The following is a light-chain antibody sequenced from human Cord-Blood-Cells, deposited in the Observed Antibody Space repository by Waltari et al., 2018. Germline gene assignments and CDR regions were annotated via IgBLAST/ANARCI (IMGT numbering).Light chain of an antibody. Sequence: QSVLPQPPPVSAAPGQKVTISCPGNSSNLGHNSLSWYQQLPGTAPKLLIYENNKRPSGIPDRFSGSKSGTSATLGITGLQTGDEADYYCGTWDSSLSADWVFGGGTKLTVL. CDR1: SSNLGHNS. V-gene: IGLV1-51*02. CDR3: GTWDSSLSADWV. CDR2: ENN. J-gene: IGLJ3*02.